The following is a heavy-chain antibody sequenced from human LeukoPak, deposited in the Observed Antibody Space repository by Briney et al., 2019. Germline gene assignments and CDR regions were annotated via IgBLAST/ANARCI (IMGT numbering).Heavy chain of an antibody. D-gene: IGHD3-22*01. CDR2: TNPSGGST. J-gene: IGHJ4*02. V-gene: IGHV1-46*01. CDR3: ATGNYYDSSGYYYVPPFDY. Sequence: ASVKVSCKASGYTFTSYYMHWVRQAPGQGLEWMGVTNPSGGSTSYAQKFQDRVTMTWDTSTDTAYMELSSLRSEDTAVYYCATGNYYDSSGYYYVPPFDYWGQGTLVTVSS. CDR1: GYTFTSYY.